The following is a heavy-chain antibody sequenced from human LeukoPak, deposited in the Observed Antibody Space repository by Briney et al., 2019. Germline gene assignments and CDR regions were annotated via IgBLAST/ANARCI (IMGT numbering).Heavy chain of an antibody. D-gene: IGHD3-9*01. CDR3: ARDTGRITISPHYYYGMDV. V-gene: IGHV3-7*01. Sequence: GGSLRLSCAASGFTFSSYWMSWVRQAPGKGLEWVANINLDGSEKYYVDSVKGRFTISRDNAKNSLYLQMNSLRAEDTAVYYCARDTGRITISPHYYYGMDVWGQGTTVTVSS. CDR2: INLDGSEK. CDR1: GFTFSSYW. J-gene: IGHJ6*02.